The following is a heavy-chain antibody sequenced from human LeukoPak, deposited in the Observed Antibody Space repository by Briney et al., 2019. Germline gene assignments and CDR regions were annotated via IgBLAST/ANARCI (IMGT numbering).Heavy chain of an antibody. J-gene: IGHJ4*02. CDR1: GFPFSSYS. V-gene: IGHV3-48*01. D-gene: IGHD3-10*01. CDR2: IISSRTT. CDR3: ARDLEGSGSFYRPSYDY. Sequence: GGSLRLSCAASGFPFSSYSMNWVRQAPGEWLEWVSYIISSRTTSYADSVKGRFTISRDNAKNSLYLHMNSLRAEDTAVYYCARDLEGSGSFYRPSYDYWGQGTLVTVSS.